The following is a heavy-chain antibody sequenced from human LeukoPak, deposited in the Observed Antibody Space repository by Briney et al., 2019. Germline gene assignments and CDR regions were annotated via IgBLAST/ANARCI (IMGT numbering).Heavy chain of an antibody. V-gene: IGHV1-69*06. CDR3: LALTAIGGVC. Sequence: SVKVSCKASGGTFSSYAISWVRQAPGQGLEWMGGIIPIFGTANYAQKFQGRVTITADKSTSTAYMELSSLRSEDTAVYYCLALTAIGGVCWGQGTLVTVSS. D-gene: IGHD2-21*02. J-gene: IGHJ4*02. CDR2: IIPIFGTA. CDR1: GGTFSSYA.